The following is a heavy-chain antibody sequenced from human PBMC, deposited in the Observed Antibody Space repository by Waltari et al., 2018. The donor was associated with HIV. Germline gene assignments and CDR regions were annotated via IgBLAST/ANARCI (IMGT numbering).Heavy chain of an antibody. Sequence: QVQLEESGGGVVQPGRSLRLSCAASGFIFNNYGMHWVRQAPGKGLEWLALIWYDGISKYYAESVKGRFTISRDKSKSTLYLEMNSLRAEDTAVYYCAREGYCSGGSCPLPHWGQGTTVTVSS. CDR1: GFIFNNYG. CDR2: IWYDGISK. D-gene: IGHD2-15*01. CDR3: AREGYCSGGSCPLPH. V-gene: IGHV3-33*01. J-gene: IGHJ6*02.